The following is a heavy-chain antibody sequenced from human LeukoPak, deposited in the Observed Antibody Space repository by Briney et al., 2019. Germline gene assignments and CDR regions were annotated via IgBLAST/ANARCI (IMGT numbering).Heavy chain of an antibody. CDR1: GFTFSSYE. CDR2: IGSSGIII. CDR3: AREDYGEAFDY. V-gene: IGHV3-48*03. Sequence: HPGGSLRLSCAASGFTFSSYEMNWVRQAPGKGLEWVSYIGSSGIIINYADSVKGRFTISRDNAKNSLYLQMNSLRAEDTAVYYCAREDYGEAFDYWGQGTLVTVSS. J-gene: IGHJ4*02. D-gene: IGHD4-17*01.